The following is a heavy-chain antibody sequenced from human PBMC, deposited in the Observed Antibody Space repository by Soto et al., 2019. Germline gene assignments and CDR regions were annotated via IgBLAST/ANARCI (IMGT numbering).Heavy chain of an antibody. Sequence: PSETLSLTCAVSGGSISSGGYCRSWIRQHPGKGLEWIGYIYYSGSTNYNPSLKSRVTISVDTSKNQFSLKLSSVTAADTAVYYCASLLPRRITIFGVVIPPDYWGQGTLVTVSS. CDR1: GGSISSGGYC. D-gene: IGHD3-3*01. CDR2: IYYSGST. J-gene: IGHJ4*02. CDR3: ASLLPRRITIFGVVIPPDY. V-gene: IGHV4-61*08.